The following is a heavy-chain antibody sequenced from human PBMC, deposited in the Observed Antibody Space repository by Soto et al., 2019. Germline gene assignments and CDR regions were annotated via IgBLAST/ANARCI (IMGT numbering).Heavy chain of an antibody. J-gene: IGHJ6*02. CDR1: GFTFSSYA. CDR2: ISGSGGST. D-gene: IGHD2-2*02. V-gene: IGHV3-23*01. CDR3: AEDLCSSTSCYKGGLYYYYGMDV. Sequence: RLSCAASGFTFSSYAMSWVRQAPGKGLEWVSAISGSGGSTYYADSVKGRFTISRDNSKNTLYLQMNSLRAEDTAVYYCAEDLCSSTSCYKGGLYYYYGMDVWGQGPTVTVSS.